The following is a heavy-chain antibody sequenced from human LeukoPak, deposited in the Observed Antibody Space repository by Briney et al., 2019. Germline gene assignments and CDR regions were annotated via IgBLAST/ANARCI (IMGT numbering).Heavy chain of an antibody. V-gene: IGHV3-20*04. CDR2: INWNGGST. J-gene: IGHJ4*02. CDR3: ARSLWFGETVGVY. Sequence: GGSLRLSCAASGCTFDDYGMSWVRNGRGKGLGWVTGINWNGGSTGYADSVKSPSSHSRDHAKHSLYLQTTSLRAEDTALYYCARSLWFGETVGVYWGQGTLVTVSS. CDR1: GCTFDDYG. D-gene: IGHD3-10*01.